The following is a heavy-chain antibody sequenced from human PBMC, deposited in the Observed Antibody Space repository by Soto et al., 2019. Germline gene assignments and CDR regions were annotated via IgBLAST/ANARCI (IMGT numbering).Heavy chain of an antibody. V-gene: IGHV4-59*01. Sequence: PSETLSLTCTVSGGSIRSYYWSWIRQPPGKGLEWIGYIYYSGSTNYNPSLKSRVTISVDTSKNQFSLKLSSVTAADTAVYYCARELSSSSLFDYWGQGTLVTVSS. D-gene: IGHD6-13*01. J-gene: IGHJ4*02. CDR3: ARELSSSSLFDY. CDR2: IYYSGST. CDR1: GGSIRSYY.